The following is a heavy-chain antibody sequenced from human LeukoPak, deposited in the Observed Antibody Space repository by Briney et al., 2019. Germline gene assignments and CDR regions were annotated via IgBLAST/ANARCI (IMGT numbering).Heavy chain of an antibody. CDR3: ARVYYDSSGYY. Sequence: SETLSLTCAVYGGSFSGYYWSWIRQPPGKGLEWIGEINHSGSTNYNPSLKSRVTISVDTSKNQFSLKLSSVTAADTAVYYCARVYYDSSGYYWGQGTLVTVSS. CDR2: INHSGST. V-gene: IGHV4-34*01. D-gene: IGHD3-22*01. CDR1: GGSFSGYY. J-gene: IGHJ4*02.